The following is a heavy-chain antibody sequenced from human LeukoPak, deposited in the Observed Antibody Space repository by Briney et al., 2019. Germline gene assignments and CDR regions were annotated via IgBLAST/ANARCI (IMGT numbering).Heavy chain of an antibody. CDR3: AKDPPLSYGDHWVWDY. Sequence: GGSLRLSCAASGFTFSSYGMHWVRQAPGKGLEWVAFIRYDGSNKYYADSVKGRFTSSRDNSKNTLYLQMNSLRAEDTAVYYCAKDPPLSYGDHWVWDYWGQGTLVTVSS. CDR2: IRYDGSNK. J-gene: IGHJ4*02. CDR1: GFTFSSYG. D-gene: IGHD4-17*01. V-gene: IGHV3-30*02.